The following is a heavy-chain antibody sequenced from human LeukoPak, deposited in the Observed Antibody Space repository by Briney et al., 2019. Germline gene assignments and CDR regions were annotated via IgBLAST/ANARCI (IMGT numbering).Heavy chain of an antibody. V-gene: IGHV1-69*04. Sequence: SVKVSCKASGGTFSSYAISWVRQAPGQGLEWMGRIIPILGIANYAQKFQGRVTITADKSTSTAYIELSSLRSEDTAVYCCARDLPTVTAEVWGQGTLVTVSS. CDR1: GGTFSSYA. J-gene: IGHJ4*02. CDR2: IIPILGIA. CDR3: ARDLPTVTAEV. D-gene: IGHD2-21*02.